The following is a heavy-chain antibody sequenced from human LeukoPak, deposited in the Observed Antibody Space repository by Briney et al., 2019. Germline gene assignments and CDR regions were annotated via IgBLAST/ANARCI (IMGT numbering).Heavy chain of an antibody. CDR3: ASEGLGSYYYYYYMDV. Sequence: SETLSLTCTVSGGSISSSSYFWSWIRQPPGKGLEWIGYIYYSGSTHYNSSLKSRVTISLDTSRNQFSLKLSSVTAADTAVYYCASEGLGSYYYYYYMDVWGKGTTVTISS. CDR1: GGSISSSSYF. D-gene: IGHD2-2*03. V-gene: IGHV4-61*01. J-gene: IGHJ6*03. CDR2: IYYSGST.